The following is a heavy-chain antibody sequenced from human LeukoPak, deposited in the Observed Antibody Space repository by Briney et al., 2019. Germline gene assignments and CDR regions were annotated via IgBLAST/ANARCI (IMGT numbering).Heavy chain of an antibody. CDR1: GGSVSSGSYY. D-gene: IGHD3-3*01. J-gene: IGHJ3*02. CDR2: IYYSGST. Sequence: RASETLSLTCTVSGGSVSSGSYYWSWIRQPPGKGLEWIGYIYYSGSTNYNPSLKSRVTMSVDTSKNQFSLKLSSVTAADTAVFYCARVASGYDVFDIWGQGTMVTVSS. CDR3: ARVASGYDVFDI. V-gene: IGHV4-61*01.